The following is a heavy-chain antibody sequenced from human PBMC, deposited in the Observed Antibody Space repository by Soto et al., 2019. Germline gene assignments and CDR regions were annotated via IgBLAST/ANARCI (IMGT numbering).Heavy chain of an antibody. CDR1: GFTFSGYG. CDR3: VKDGSSGWPYYYGMDV. J-gene: IGHJ6*02. Sequence: LRLSCAASGFTFSGYGMHWVRQAPGKGLEWVAVISYDGSKKYYADSVKGRFFISRDNSKNTLYLEMSSLRAEDTAVYYCVKDGSSGWPYYYGMDVWGQGTTVTVSS. D-gene: IGHD6-19*01. V-gene: IGHV3-30*18. CDR2: ISYDGSKK.